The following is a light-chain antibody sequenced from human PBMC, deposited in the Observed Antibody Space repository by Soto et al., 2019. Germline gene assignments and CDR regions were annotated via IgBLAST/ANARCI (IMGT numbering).Light chain of an antibody. CDR1: QSVSSK. CDR3: EQYDGRPPV. Sequence: ETVMTQSPATLSLSPGERATLYCRASQSVSSKLVWYQQKPGQAPRFLIYGASTRATGIPGRFRGSGCGREFSVTNECLQSGDLAVHYCEQYDGRPPVFGGGTKVDIK. J-gene: IGKJ4*01. CDR2: GAS. V-gene: IGKV3-15*01.